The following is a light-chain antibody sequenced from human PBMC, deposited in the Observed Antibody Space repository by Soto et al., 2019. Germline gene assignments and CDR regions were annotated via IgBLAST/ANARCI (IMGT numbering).Light chain of an antibody. J-gene: IGKJ1*01. Sequence: DIQMTQSPSSLSATVGDRVTITCRATQSINNYLNWYQQKPGKAPKLLIYAASTLHSGVSSRFSGSASGTDFTLTISSLQPEDSATYHCQQTYTIPQTFGQGTKVEIK. CDR3: QQTYTIPQT. CDR1: QSINNY. CDR2: AAS. V-gene: IGKV1-39*01.